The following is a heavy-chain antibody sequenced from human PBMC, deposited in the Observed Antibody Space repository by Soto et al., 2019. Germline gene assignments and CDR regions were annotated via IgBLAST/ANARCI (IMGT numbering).Heavy chain of an antibody. J-gene: IGHJ4*02. V-gene: IGHV1-58*01. CDR1: GFTFTSSA. Sequence: SVKVSCKASGFTFTSSAVQWVRQARGQRLEWIGWIVVGSGNTNYAQKFQERVTITRDMSTSTAYMELSSLRSEDTAVYYCAKELKYYYDSSGYYYYWGQGTLVTV. CDR3: AKELKYYYDSSGYYYY. CDR2: IVVGSGNT. D-gene: IGHD3-22*01.